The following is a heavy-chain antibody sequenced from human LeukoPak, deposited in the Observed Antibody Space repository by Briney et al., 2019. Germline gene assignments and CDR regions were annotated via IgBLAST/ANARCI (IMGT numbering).Heavy chain of an antibody. J-gene: IGHJ4*02. CDR1: EFTFSSYS. V-gene: IGHV3-48*01. CDR3: ARPRGYGYNYGFGV. CDR2: INNRSSII. D-gene: IGHD5-24*01. Sequence: PGGSLRLSCAASEFTFSSYSMNWVRQAPGKGLEWVSYINNRSSIIYYADSVKGRFTISRDNAKNSPFLQMNNLRAEDTAVYYCARPRGYGYNYGFGVGGQGTLVTVSS.